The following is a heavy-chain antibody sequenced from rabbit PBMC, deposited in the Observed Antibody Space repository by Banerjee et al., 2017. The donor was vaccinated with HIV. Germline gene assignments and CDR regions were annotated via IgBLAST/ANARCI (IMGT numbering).Heavy chain of an antibody. V-gene: IGHV1S45*01. Sequence: QEQLEESGGDLVKPEGSLTLTCTASGFSFSSSYWICWVRQAPGKGLEWIACIYADSSGSTDYVSWAKGRFTISKTSSTTVTLQMTSLTAADTATYFCARARYAGSTYYSDYFNLWGPGTLVTV. CDR3: ARARYAGSTYYSDYFNL. D-gene: IGHD8-1*01. CDR2: IYADSSGST. CDR1: GFSFSSSYW. J-gene: IGHJ4*01.